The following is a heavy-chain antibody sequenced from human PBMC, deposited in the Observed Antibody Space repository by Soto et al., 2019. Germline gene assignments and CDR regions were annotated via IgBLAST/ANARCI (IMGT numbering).Heavy chain of an antibody. CDR1: GFTFSTYG. CDR3: AKGAYDYGTSSLAFDF. Sequence: QVQVVEAGGGVVQPGRSLRLSCAASGFTFSTYGMHWVRQAPGKGLEWVALIAYDGSNKYYADSVKGRFTISRDNSKNTLYLQMNSLRAEDTAVYYCAKGAYDYGTSSLAFDFWGQGTMVTVSS. CDR2: IAYDGSNK. D-gene: IGHD6-6*01. J-gene: IGHJ3*01. V-gene: IGHV3-30*18.